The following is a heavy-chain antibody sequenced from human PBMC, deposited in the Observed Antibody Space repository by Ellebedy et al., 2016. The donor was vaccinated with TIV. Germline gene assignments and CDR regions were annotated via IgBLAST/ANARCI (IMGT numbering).Heavy chain of an antibody. CDR2: IYGDGRIT. J-gene: IGHJ4*02. CDR1: GFTFSNYW. V-gene: IGHV3-74*01. CDR3: SRGNEITDPFDY. Sequence: GGSLRLSCAASGFTFSNYWMHWVRQNPEKGLVWVSRIYGDGRITAYVDSVQGRFTISRDNAKNTLYLQMNSLRAEDTAVYYCSRGNEITDPFDYWGQGALVTVSS. D-gene: IGHD1-20*01.